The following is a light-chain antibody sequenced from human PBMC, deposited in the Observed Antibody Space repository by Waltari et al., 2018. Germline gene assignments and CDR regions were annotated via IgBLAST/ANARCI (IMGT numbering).Light chain of an antibody. CDR2: EAS. CDR3: QQRANWPPLT. J-gene: IGKJ4*01. CDR1: QSVYNF. Sequence: EVVLTQSPATLSLSPGERATLSCRASQSVYNFLAWYQQKPGQAPRLLIYEASQRATGIPARLSGSGSGTDFTLTISNLEPEDVAVYYCQQRANWPPLTFGGGTKVEIK. V-gene: IGKV3-11*01.